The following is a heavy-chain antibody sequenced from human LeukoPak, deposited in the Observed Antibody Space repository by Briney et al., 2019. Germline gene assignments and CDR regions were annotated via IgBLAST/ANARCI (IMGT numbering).Heavy chain of an antibody. J-gene: IGHJ3*02. D-gene: IGHD6-13*01. V-gene: IGHV3-48*01. Sequence: GVSLRLSCAASGFTFSYYTMNWVRQAPGKGLEWFSFINSNSRTIYYADSVKGRFTISRDNAKNSLYLQMDSLRAEDTGLYYCARDTWYSNSWLHAFDIWGRGTMVTVSS. CDR1: GFTFSYYT. CDR3: ARDTWYSNSWLHAFDI. CDR2: INSNSRTI.